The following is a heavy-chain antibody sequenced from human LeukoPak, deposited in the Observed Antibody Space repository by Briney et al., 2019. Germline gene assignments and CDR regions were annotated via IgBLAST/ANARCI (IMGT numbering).Heavy chain of an antibody. V-gene: IGHV4-38-2*02. D-gene: IGHD3-3*01. CDR1: GYSISSGYY. Sequence: PSETLSLTCAVSGYSISSGYYWGRIRQPPGKGLEWIGSIYHSGSTYYNPSLKSRVTISVDTSKNQFSLKLSSVTAADTAVYYCARDHSRFLEWFLNWFDPWGQGTLVTVSS. J-gene: IGHJ5*02. CDR2: IYHSGST. CDR3: ARDHSRFLEWFLNWFDP.